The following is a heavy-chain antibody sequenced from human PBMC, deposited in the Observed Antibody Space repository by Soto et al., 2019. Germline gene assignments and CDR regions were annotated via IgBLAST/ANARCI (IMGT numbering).Heavy chain of an antibody. CDR2: VYPGDSDT. J-gene: IGHJ6*02. V-gene: IGHV5-51*01. D-gene: IGHD3-3*01. Sequence: PGESLKISCKASGYSFSSYWIAWVRQMPGRGLEWMGVVYPGDSDTRYSPSFEGHVTISVDRSINTTYLQWGSLKASDTAMYYCARPEPSTILGVVLPAGMDVWGQGTTVTVSS. CDR1: GYSFSSYW. CDR3: ARPEPSTILGVVLPAGMDV.